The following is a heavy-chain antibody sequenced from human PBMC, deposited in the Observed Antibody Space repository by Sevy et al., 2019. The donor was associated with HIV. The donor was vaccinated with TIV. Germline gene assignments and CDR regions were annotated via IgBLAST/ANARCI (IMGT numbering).Heavy chain of an antibody. CDR2: IYPSGST. Sequence: SETLSLTCTVSGGSISSGGYYWSWIRQPAGEGLEWIGRIYPSGSTNYRPSLKSRVTMSRDTSKNQFSLKLSSLTAADTAVYYCARVRTAAAGTGVGWFDPWGQGTLVTVSS. V-gene: IGHV4-61*02. CDR3: ARVRTAAAGTGVGWFDP. D-gene: IGHD6-13*01. J-gene: IGHJ5*02. CDR1: GGSISSGGYY.